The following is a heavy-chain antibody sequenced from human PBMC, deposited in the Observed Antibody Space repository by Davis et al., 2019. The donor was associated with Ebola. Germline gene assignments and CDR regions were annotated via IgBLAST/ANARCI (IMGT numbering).Heavy chain of an antibody. V-gene: IGHV3-30-3*01. J-gene: IGHJ6*02. CDR3: ARDRAQMMVYAIRYYYYGMDV. CDR1: GFTFNSYS. D-gene: IGHD2-8*01. Sequence: GGSLRLSCVASGFTFNSYSMTWVRQAPGKGLEWVAVISYDGSNKYYADSVKGRFTISRDNSKNTQYLQMNSLRAEDTAVYYCARDRAQMMVYAIRYYYYGMDVWGQGTTVTVSS. CDR2: ISYDGSNK.